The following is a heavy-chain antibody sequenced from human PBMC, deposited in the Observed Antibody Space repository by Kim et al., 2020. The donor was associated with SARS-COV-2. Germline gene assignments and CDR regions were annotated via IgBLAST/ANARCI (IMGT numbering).Heavy chain of an antibody. Sequence: SVKVSCKASGGTFSSYAISWVRQAPGQGLEWMGGIIPIFGTANYAQKFQGRVTITADESTSTAYMELSSLRSEDTAVYYCARGGYDDYYYYYYGMDVWGQGTTVTVS. CDR3: ARGGYDDYYYYYYGMDV. D-gene: IGHD5-12*01. CDR2: IIPIFGTA. CDR1: GGTFSSYA. J-gene: IGHJ6*02. V-gene: IGHV1-69*13.